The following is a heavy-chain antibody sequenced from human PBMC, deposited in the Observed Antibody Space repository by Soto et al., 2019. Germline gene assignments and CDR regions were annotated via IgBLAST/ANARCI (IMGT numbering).Heavy chain of an antibody. J-gene: IGHJ4*02. Sequence: SETLSLTCTVSGGSISSGGYYWSWIRQHPGKGLEWIGYIYYSGSTYYNPSLKSRVTISVDTSKNQFSLKLSSVTAADTAVYYCARGSDRRYYDFWSGYSPRDDWGQGTLVTVSS. V-gene: IGHV4-31*03. CDR3: ARGSDRRYYDFWSGYSPRDD. CDR1: GGSISSGGYY. D-gene: IGHD3-3*01. CDR2: IYYSGST.